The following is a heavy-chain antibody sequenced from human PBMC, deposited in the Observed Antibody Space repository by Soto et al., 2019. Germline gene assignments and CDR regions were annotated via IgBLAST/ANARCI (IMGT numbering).Heavy chain of an antibody. CDR3: ARDLFPGWELPGAFDI. CDR2: ISSSGSTI. Sequence: EVQLVESGGGLVQPGGSLRLSCAASGFTFSSYEMNWVRQAPGKGLEWVSYISSSGSTIYYADSVKGRFTISRDNAKNSLYLQMNSLRAEDTAVYYCARDLFPGWELPGAFDIWGQGTMVTVSS. V-gene: IGHV3-48*03. CDR1: GFTFSSYE. D-gene: IGHD1-26*01. J-gene: IGHJ3*02.